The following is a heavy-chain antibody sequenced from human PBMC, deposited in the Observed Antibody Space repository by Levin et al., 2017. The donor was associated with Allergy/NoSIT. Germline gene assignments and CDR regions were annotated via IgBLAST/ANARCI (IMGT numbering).Heavy chain of an antibody. V-gene: IGHV1-2*02. CDR1: GYTFTGYY. J-gene: IGHJ4*02. CDR3: ARGPRIAAAGTDY. D-gene: IGHD6-13*01. CDR2: INPNSGGT. Sequence: GESLKISCKASGYTFTGYYMHWVRQAPGQGLEWMGWINPNSGGTNYAQKFRGRVTMTRDTSISTAYMELSRLRSDDTAVYYCARGPRIAAAGTDYWGQGTLVTVSS.